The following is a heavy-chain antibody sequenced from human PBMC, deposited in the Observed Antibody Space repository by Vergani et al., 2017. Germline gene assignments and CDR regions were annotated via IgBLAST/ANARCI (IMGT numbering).Heavy chain of an antibody. CDR1: GGTFSSYA. D-gene: IGHD3-10*01. CDR3: ARDFYGSGSYYKGYYYYGMDV. Sequence: QVQLVQSGAEVKKPGSSVKVSCKASGGTFSSYAISWVRQAPGQGLEWMGRIIPILGIANYAQKFQGRVTITADKSTSTAYMELSSLRSEDKAVYYCARDFYGSGSYYKGYYYYGMDVWGQGTTVTVSS. CDR2: IIPILGIA. V-gene: IGHV1-69*04. J-gene: IGHJ6*02.